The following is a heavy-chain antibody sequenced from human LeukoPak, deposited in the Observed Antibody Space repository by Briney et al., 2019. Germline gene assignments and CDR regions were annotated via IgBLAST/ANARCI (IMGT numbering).Heavy chain of an antibody. CDR1: GYTFTGYY. CDR2: IKPNSGGT. CDR3: AKGRGDIVVVPAAIWFDP. J-gene: IGHJ5*02. D-gene: IGHD2-2*01. V-gene: IGHV1-2*02. Sequence: ASVTVSCKASGYTFTGYYMHWVRQAPGQGLEWMGWIKPNSGGTNYAQKFQGRVSITRDTSISTAYMDLSRLRTDDTGGNYWAKGRGDIVVVPAAIWFDPWGQGTLVTVPS.